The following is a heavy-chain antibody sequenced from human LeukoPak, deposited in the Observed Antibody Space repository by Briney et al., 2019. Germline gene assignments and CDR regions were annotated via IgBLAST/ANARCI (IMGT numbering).Heavy chain of an antibody. D-gene: IGHD5-18*01. J-gene: IGHJ4*02. CDR2: ISGSGGST. V-gene: IGHV3-23*01. CDR1: GFTFSSYV. CDR3: AKDWRRGYSYGFDY. Sequence: GGSLRLSCAASGFTFSSYVMSWVRQAPGKGLEWVSAISGSGGSTYYADSVKGRFTISRDNSKNTLYLQMNSLRAEDTAVYYCAKDWRRGYSYGFDYRGQGTLVTVSS.